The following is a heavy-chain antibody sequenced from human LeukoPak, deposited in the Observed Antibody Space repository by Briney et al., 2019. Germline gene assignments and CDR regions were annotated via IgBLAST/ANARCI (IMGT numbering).Heavy chain of an antibody. D-gene: IGHD6-13*01. CDR1: GGSISGYY. Sequence: SETLSLTCTVSGGSISGYYWSWIRQPPGKGLEWIGEINHSGSTNYNPSLKSRVTISVDMSKNQFSLKLSSVTAADTAVYYCARAGSSWYQEYYFDYWGQGSLVTVSS. CDR3: ARAGSSWYQEYYFDY. V-gene: IGHV4-34*01. CDR2: INHSGST. J-gene: IGHJ4*02.